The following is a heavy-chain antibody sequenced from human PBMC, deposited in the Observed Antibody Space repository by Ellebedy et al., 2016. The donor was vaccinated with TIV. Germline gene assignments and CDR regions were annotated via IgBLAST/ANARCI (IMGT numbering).Heavy chain of an antibody. V-gene: IGHV1-18*01. J-gene: IGHJ4*02. CDR2: ISAFNGNT. D-gene: IGHD6-19*01. Sequence: AASVKVSCKSSCYAFTSYGIMWVRQAPGQGLEWLGWISAFNGNTNSAQKFQGRVTMTTDTSSATAYMELRTLKSDDTAIYFCARDGAAVPGVLGGDYWGQGTLITVSS. CDR3: ARDGAAVPGVLGGDY. CDR1: CYAFTSYG.